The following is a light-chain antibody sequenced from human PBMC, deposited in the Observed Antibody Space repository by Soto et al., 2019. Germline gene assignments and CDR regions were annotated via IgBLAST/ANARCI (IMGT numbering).Light chain of an antibody. CDR2: DAS. Sequence: DIQMTQSPSSLSASIGDRVTITCRASQGISDSLTWFQQRPGKAPKSLIYDASTLQSGDPSRFSSSGSGTDFTLTISGLQPEDFGTYYCQHYNDHPFPFGPGTKVDIK. J-gene: IGKJ3*01. V-gene: IGKV1-16*01. CDR1: QGISDS. CDR3: QHYNDHPFP.